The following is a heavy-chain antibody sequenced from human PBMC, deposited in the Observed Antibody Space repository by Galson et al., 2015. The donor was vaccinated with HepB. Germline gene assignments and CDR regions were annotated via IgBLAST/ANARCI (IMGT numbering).Heavy chain of an antibody. J-gene: IGHJ4*02. Sequence: SLRLSCAASGFTFSSYSVNWVRQAPGKGLEWVSYITGSSDTIRYADSVKGRFTISRDNAKNSLYLQMNSLRDEDTAVYFCARGVGTTLAFDYWGQGTLVTVSS. D-gene: IGHD1-26*01. CDR1: GFTFSSYS. CDR2: ITGSSDTI. V-gene: IGHV3-48*02. CDR3: ARGVGTTLAFDY.